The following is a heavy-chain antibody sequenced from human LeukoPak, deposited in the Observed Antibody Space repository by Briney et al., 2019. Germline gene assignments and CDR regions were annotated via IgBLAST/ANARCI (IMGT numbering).Heavy chain of an antibody. CDR3: ARAPLEQLVVFDY. CDR1: GFTFSSYW. Sequence: PGESLRLSCAASGFTFSSYWMHWVRQAPGKGLVWVSRINSDGSSTSYADSVKGRFTISRDNAKNTLYLQMNSLRAEDTAVYYCARAPLEQLVVFDYWGQGTLVTVSS. CDR2: INSDGSST. J-gene: IGHJ4*02. V-gene: IGHV3-74*01. D-gene: IGHD6-6*01.